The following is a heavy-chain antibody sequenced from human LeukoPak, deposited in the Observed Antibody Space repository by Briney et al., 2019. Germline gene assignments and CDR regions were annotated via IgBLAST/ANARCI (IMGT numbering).Heavy chain of an antibody. J-gene: IGHJ4*02. CDR2: IYYSGST. CDR3: ATIRVGGPRRVFDY. CDR1: GGSISSYY. Sequence: SETLSLTCTVSGGSISSYYWSWIRQPPGKGLEWIGYIYYSGSTNYNPSLKSRFATSVDTYRNQFSLKLSAVTAADTAVYYGATIRVGGPRRVFDYWGQGIPVTVSS. V-gene: IGHV4-59*01. D-gene: IGHD3-16*01.